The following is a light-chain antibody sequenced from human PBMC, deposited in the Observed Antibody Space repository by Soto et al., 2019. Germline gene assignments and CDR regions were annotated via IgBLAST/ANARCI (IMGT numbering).Light chain of an antibody. J-gene: IGKJ4*01. V-gene: IGKV3-20*01. Sequence: EIVLTQSPGTLSLSPGERATLSCRASQSVSSSYLAWYQQKPGQAPRLLIYAASSRAAGFPDRFSGSGSGTDFTLTISRLEPEDFAVYYCQQYSSSPVTFGGGTKVDI. CDR1: QSVSSSY. CDR2: AAS. CDR3: QQYSSSPVT.